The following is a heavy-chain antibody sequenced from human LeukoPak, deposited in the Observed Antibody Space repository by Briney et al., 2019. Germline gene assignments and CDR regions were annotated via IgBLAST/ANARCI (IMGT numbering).Heavy chain of an antibody. J-gene: IGHJ4*02. CDR1: GYSFTSYW. V-gene: IGHV5-51*01. CDR3: AKTGIATTATSNFFDY. D-gene: IGHD6-13*01. Sequence: GESLKISCKGSGYSFTSYWIGWVRQMPGKGLEWMGIIYPGDSDTRYSPSFQGQVTISADKSISTAYLQWSSLKASDTAMYYCAKTGIATTATSNFFDYWGQGTLVTVSS. CDR2: IYPGDSDT.